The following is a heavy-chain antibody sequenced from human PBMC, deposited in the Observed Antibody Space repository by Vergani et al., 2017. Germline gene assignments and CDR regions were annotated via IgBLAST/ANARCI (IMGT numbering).Heavy chain of an antibody. CDR1: GGSISSGSYY. V-gene: IGHV4-61*02. CDR2: IYTSGST. Sequence: QVQLQESGPGLVKPSQTLSLTCTVSGGSISSGSYYWSWIRQPAGKGLEWIGRIYTSGSTNYNPSLKSRVTISVDTSKNQVSLKLSSVTAADTAVYYCAMSGYCDGDCYDDYWGQGTLVTVSS. J-gene: IGHJ4*02. CDR3: AMSGYCDGDCYDDY. D-gene: IGHD2-21*02.